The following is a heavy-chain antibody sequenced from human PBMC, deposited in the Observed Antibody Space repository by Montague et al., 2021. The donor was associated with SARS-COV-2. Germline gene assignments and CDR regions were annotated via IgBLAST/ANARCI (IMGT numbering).Heavy chain of an antibody. J-gene: IGHJ3*01. CDR2: IYYTGST. Sequence: SETLSLTCTVSGDSISSSSYYWGWIRQPPGKGLEWIGSIYYTGSTYYNPSLKSRVTISVNTSNNQFFLKLTSVTAADTAVYYCARTARGYSYGLDAFEVWGQGTMVTVSS. D-gene: IGHD5-18*01. CDR3: ARTARGYSYGLDAFEV. V-gene: IGHV4-39*01. CDR1: GDSISSSSYY.